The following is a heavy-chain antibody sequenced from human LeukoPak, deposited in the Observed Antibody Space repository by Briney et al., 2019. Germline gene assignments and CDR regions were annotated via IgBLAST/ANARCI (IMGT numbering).Heavy chain of an antibody. CDR3: ARELLWFGELSPWFDP. J-gene: IGHJ5*02. D-gene: IGHD3-10*01. V-gene: IGHV3-53*04. CDR1: GFTVSSNY. CDR2: IYSGGST. Sequence: GGSLRLSCAASGFTVSSNYMSWVRQAPGKGLEWVSVIYSGGSTYYADSVKGQFTISRHNSKNTLYLQMNSLRAEDTAVYYCARELLWFGELSPWFDPWGQGTLVTVSS.